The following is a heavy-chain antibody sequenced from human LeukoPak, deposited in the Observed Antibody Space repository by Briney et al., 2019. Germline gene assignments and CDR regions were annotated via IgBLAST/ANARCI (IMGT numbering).Heavy chain of an antibody. CDR3: TREIRSTAQIFDY. CDR2: IRSKACGGTT. CDR1: GFTFGDYA. V-gene: IGHV3-49*03. D-gene: IGHD3-3*02. Sequence: GRSLRLSCTASGFTFGDYAMSWFRQAPGKGLEWVGFIRSKACGGTTEYAASVKGRFTISRDDSKSIAYLQMNSLKTEDTAVYYCTREIRSTAQIFDYWGQGTLVTVSS. J-gene: IGHJ4*02.